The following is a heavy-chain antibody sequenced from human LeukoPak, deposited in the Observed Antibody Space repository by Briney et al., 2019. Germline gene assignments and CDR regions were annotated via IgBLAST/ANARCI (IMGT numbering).Heavy chain of an antibody. D-gene: IGHD3-10*01. CDR2: ISSTSSYI. CDR3: ARRFGEGAIDY. Sequence: PGGSLRLPCAASGFTFSSYSMNWVRQAPGKGLEWVSSISSTSSYIYYADSLKGRFTISRDNAKNSLYLQMNSLRAEDTAVYYCARRFGEGAIDYWGQGTLVTVSS. J-gene: IGHJ4*02. CDR1: GFTFSSYS. V-gene: IGHV3-21*01.